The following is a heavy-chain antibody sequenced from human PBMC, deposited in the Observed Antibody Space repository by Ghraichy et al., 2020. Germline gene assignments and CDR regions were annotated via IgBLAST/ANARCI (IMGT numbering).Heavy chain of an antibody. J-gene: IGHJ4*02. CDR2: ISWNSGSI. CDR1: GFTFDDYA. CDR3: AKEATGYSSGWWDY. Sequence: ALRLSCAASGFTFDDYAMHWVRQAPGKGLEWVSGISWNSGSIGYADSVKGRFTISRDNAKNSLYLQMNSLRAEDMALYYCAKEATGYSSGWWDYWGQGTLVTVSS. V-gene: IGHV3-9*03. D-gene: IGHD6-19*01.